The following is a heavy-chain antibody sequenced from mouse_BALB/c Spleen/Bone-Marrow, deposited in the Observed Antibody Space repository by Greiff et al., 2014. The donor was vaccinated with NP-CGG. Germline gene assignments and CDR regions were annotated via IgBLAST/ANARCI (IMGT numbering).Heavy chain of an antibody. D-gene: IGHD2-10*02. CDR3: ARTILGYYFDY. CDR1: GYTFTSYV. Sequence: VQLQQSGPEPVKPGASVKMSCKASGYTFTSYVMHWVKQKPGQGLEWIGYIHPYNDGTKYNERFKGKATLTSGKSSSTAYMELSSLTSEDSAVYYCARTILGYYFDYWGQGTTLTVSS. J-gene: IGHJ2*01. CDR2: IHPYNDGT. V-gene: IGHV1-14*01.